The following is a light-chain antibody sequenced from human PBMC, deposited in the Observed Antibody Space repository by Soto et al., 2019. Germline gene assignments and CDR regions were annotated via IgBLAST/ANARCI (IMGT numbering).Light chain of an antibody. Sequence: IVMTQSPDSLAVSLGERATINCKSSQSLYSSSSNEHYLAWYQQKPGQPPKLLIYWASTLQSGVTKRFSGSGSVTDFTLTISSLQAEDVAVYYCQQYYSAPLTFGGGTKVEIK. CDR1: QSLYSSSSNEHY. CDR2: WAS. J-gene: IGKJ4*01. CDR3: QQYYSAPLT. V-gene: IGKV4-1*01.